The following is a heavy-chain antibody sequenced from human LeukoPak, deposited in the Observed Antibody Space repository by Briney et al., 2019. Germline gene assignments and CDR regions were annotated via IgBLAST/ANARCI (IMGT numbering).Heavy chain of an antibody. D-gene: IGHD3-22*01. Sequence: GGSLRLSCAASGFTFSSYDMHWVRQATGKGLEWVSAIGTAGDTYYPGSVKGRFTISRENAKNSLYLQMNSLRAGDTAVYYCARVDYDSSGYYYNDYWGQGTLVTVSS. CDR2: IGTAGDT. V-gene: IGHV3-13*01. CDR3: ARVDYDSSGYYYNDY. CDR1: GFTFSSYD. J-gene: IGHJ4*02.